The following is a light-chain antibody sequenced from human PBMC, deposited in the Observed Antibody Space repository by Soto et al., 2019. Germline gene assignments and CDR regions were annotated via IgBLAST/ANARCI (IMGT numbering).Light chain of an antibody. CDR1: HGVSGW. V-gene: IGKV1-12*01. J-gene: IGKJ3*01. CDR3: QQGKTFPCT. Sequence: IQMTQSPSSVSASVGDTVTLSCQTSHGVSGWLAWYQQKPGKAPTLLIYTVSNLQSGVPSRFSGSGSGTDFSLTITHLQPEDFATYFCQQGKTFPCTFGPGTKVEVK. CDR2: TVS.